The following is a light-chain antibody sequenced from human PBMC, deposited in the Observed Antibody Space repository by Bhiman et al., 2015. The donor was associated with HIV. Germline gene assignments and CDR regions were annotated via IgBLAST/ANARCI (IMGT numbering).Light chain of an antibody. J-gene: IGLJ1*01. Sequence: SYELTQPPSVSVSPGQTASITCSGDKLGDEYGSWYQQKPGQSPVLVMYQYTKRPSGIPERFSGSNSGHTATLTISGTQPMDEGDYYCQAWDRDSYAYVFGPGTKVTVL. V-gene: IGLV3-1*01. CDR2: QYT. CDR1: KLGDEY. CDR3: QAWDRDSYAYV.